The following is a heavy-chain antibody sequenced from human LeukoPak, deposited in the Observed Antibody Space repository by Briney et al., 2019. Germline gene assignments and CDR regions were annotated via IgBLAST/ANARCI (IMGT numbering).Heavy chain of an antibody. D-gene: IGHD3-10*01. Sequence: SVKVSCKASGFTFTDYYIHWVRQAPGQGLEWMGGIIPIFGTANYAQKFQGRVTITADESTSTAYMELSSLRSEDTAVYYCARDRDGPMAREIINEFDYWGQGILVTVSS. J-gene: IGHJ4*02. CDR2: IIPIFGTA. V-gene: IGHV1-69*13. CDR3: ARDRDGPMAREIINEFDY. CDR1: GFTFTDYY.